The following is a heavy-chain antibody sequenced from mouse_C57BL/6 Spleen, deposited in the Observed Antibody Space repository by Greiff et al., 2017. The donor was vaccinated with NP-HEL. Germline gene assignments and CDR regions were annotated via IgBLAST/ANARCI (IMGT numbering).Heavy chain of an antibody. CDR2: ISSGSSTI. J-gene: IGHJ2*01. D-gene: IGHD1-1*01. CDR1: GFTFSDYG. V-gene: IGHV5-17*01. Sequence: DVMLVESGGGLVKPGGSLKLSCAASGFTFSDYGMHWVRQAPEKGLEWVAYISSGSSTIYYADTVKGRFTISRDNAKNTLFLQMTSLRSEDTAMYYCARTYGSSGGYYFDYWGQGTTLTVSS. CDR3: ARTYGSSGGYYFDY.